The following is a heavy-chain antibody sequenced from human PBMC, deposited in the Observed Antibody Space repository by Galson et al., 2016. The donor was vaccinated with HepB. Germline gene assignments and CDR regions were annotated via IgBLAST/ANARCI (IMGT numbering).Heavy chain of an antibody. CDR3: AKADAYCGGDCYPSFDY. D-gene: IGHD2-21*02. CDR2: ISNTGGRT. Sequence: SLRLSCAASGFSFSRYAISWVRQAPWEGLEWVSIISNTGGRTYYADSVKGRFTISRDNSKNTLHLQMNSLRAEDTAVYYCAKADAYCGGDCYPSFDYWGQGTLVTASS. V-gene: IGHV3-23*01. J-gene: IGHJ4*02. CDR1: GFSFSRYA.